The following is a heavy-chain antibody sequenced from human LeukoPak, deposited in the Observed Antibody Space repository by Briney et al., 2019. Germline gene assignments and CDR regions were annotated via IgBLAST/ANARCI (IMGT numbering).Heavy chain of an antibody. CDR3: AKFQGASSGWYRKGDY. CDR2: ISGSGDST. J-gene: IGHJ4*02. V-gene: IGHV3-23*01. Sequence: GGSLRLSCAASGLTFSNYPMSWVRQAPGKGLEWVAAISGSGDSTYYADSVKGRFTISRDNSKNTLSLQVNSLRAEDTARYFCAKFQGASSGWYRKGDYWGQGTLVTVSS. CDR1: GLTFSNYP. D-gene: IGHD6-19*01.